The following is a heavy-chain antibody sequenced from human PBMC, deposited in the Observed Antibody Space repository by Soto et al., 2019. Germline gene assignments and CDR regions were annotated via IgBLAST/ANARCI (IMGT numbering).Heavy chain of an antibody. Sequence: QVQLVQSGAEVKKPGASVKVSCKASGYTFTSYAMHWVRQAPGQRLEWMGWINAGNGNTKYSQKFQGRVTITRDTSASTAYMELSSLRSEDTAVYYCARRGTYYYDSSGYHAEYFQHWGQGTLVTVSS. D-gene: IGHD3-22*01. CDR1: GYTFTSYA. CDR3: ARRGTYYYDSSGYHAEYFQH. J-gene: IGHJ1*01. CDR2: INAGNGNT. V-gene: IGHV1-3*01.